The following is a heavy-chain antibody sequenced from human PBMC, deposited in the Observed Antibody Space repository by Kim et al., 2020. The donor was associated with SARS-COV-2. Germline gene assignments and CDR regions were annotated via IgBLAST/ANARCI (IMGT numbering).Heavy chain of an antibody. Sequence: GGSLRLSCAASGFTFSNYALTWVRQAPGKGLEWISGISGSGARADYADSVKGRFTISRDNPKNTLFLQMNSLRADDTGVYYCAKAGDGYNYGREDYWGQGTLAT. J-gene: IGHJ4*02. CDR2: ISGSGARA. V-gene: IGHV3-23*01. D-gene: IGHD5-12*01. CDR1: GFTFSNYA. CDR3: AKAGDGYNYGREDY.